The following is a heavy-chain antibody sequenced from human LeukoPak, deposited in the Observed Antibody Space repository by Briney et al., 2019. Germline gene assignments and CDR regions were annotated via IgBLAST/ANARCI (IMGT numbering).Heavy chain of an antibody. CDR1: GFTFSSYS. D-gene: IGHD3-10*01. V-gene: IGHV3-48*04. CDR2: ISSSSSTI. CDR3: ARERRKVLWFGEILKGPFDY. J-gene: IGHJ4*02. Sequence: GGSLRLSCAASGFTFSSYSMNWARQAPGKGLGWVSYISSSSSTIYYADSVKGRFTISRDNAKNTLYLQMNSLRAEDTAVYSCARERRKVLWFGEILKGPFDYWGQGTLVTVSS.